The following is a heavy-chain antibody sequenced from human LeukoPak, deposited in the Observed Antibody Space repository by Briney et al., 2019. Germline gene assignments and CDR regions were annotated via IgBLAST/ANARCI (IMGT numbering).Heavy chain of an antibody. V-gene: IGHV3-30*19. CDR3: ARGGHDDGLRFLEWLSTRTFDY. D-gene: IGHD3-3*01. CDR1: GFTFSSYW. J-gene: IGHJ4*02. Sequence: PGGSLRLSCAASGFTFSSYWMSWVRQAPGKGLEWVAVISYNGSNKYYADSVKGRFTISRDNSKNTLYLQMNSLRAEDTAVYYCARGGHDDGLRFLEWLSTRTFDYWGQGTLVTVSS. CDR2: ISYNGSNK.